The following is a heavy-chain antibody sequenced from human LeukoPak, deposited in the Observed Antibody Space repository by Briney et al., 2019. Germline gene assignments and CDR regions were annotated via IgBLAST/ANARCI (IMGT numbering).Heavy chain of an antibody. CDR1: GFTFSSYG. D-gene: IGHD2-15*01. Sequence: GGSLRLSCAASGFTFSSYGMHWVRQAPGKGLEWVAVISYDGSNKYYADSVKGRFTISRDNSKNTLYLQMNSLRAEDTAVYYCAGERGGCYGGDAFDIWGQGTMVTVSS. CDR2: ISYDGSNK. CDR3: AGERGGCYGGDAFDI. V-gene: IGHV3-30*03. J-gene: IGHJ3*02.